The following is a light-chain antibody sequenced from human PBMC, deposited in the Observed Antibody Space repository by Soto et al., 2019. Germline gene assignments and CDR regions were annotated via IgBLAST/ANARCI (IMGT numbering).Light chain of an antibody. CDR2: DNN. J-gene: IGLJ3*02. CDR3: GTCDSSLGTGV. V-gene: IGLV1-51*01. CDR1: SSNIGNNY. Sequence: QSVLTQPPSVSAAPGQKVTISCSGSSSNIGNNYVSWYQQLPGTAPKLLIYDNNKRPSGIPDRFSGSKSGTSATLGITGLQTGDEADYYCGTCDSSLGTGVFGGGTKLTVL.